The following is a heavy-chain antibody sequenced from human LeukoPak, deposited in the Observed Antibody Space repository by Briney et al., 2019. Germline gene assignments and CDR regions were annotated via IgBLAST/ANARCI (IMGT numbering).Heavy chain of an antibody. CDR1: GLTFSTRW. CDR3: AITPNYYDSSGYYYLRGYFDY. D-gene: IGHD3-22*01. J-gene: IGHJ4*02. Sequence: PGGSLRLSCAASGLTFSTRWMYWVRQTPGKGLVWVSGISDSGGSTYYADSVKGRFTISRDNSKNTLYLQMNSLRAEDTAVYYCAITPNYYDSSGYYYLRGYFDYWGQGTLVTVSS. CDR2: ISDSGGST. V-gene: IGHV3-23*01.